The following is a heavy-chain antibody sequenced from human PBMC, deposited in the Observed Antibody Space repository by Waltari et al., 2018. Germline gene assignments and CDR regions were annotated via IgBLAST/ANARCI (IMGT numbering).Heavy chain of an antibody. CDR1: GGSISSYY. D-gene: IGHD6-13*01. Sequence: QVQLQESGPGLVKPSETLSLTCTVSGGSISSYYWSWIRQPAGKGLEWIGRIYTSGSTNYNPSLKSRVTISVDKSKNQFSLKLSSVTAADTAVYYCARDRREHGSSIYYYYGMDVWGQGTTVTVSS. CDR2: IYTSGST. V-gene: IGHV4-4*07. CDR3: ARDRREHGSSIYYYYGMDV. J-gene: IGHJ6*02.